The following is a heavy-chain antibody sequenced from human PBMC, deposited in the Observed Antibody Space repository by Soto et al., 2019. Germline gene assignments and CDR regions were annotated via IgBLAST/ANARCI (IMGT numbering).Heavy chain of an antibody. CDR2: IDPSDSYT. J-gene: IGHJ1*01. V-gene: IGHV5-10-1*01. CDR3: TLYAEYFQH. CDR1: GYSFTSYW. Sequence: GESLKISCKGSGYSFTSYWISWVRQMPGKGLEWMGRIDPSDSYTNYSPSFQGHVTISADKSISTAYLQWSSLKASDTAMYYRTLYAEYFQHWGQGTLVTVSS. D-gene: IGHD2-8*01.